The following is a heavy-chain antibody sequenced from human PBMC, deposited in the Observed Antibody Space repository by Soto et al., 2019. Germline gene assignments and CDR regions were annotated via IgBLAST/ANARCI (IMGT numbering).Heavy chain of an antibody. D-gene: IGHD3-3*01. Sequence: NPGESLKISCKGSGYNFAGYWIAWVRQMPGKGLELMGIIYPSDSDTIYRPSLQGQVTISADKSISSAYLQWSSLRASDTAMYYCARGGVSTRTFDYWGQGTPVTVSS. CDR2: IYPSDSDT. V-gene: IGHV5-51*03. J-gene: IGHJ4*02. CDR3: ARGGVSTRTFDY. CDR1: GYNFAGYW.